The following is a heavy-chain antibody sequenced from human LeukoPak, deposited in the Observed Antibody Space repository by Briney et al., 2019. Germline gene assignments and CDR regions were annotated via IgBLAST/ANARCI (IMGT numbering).Heavy chain of an antibody. CDR3: AKVGVTYYDILTGYLDY. V-gene: IGHV3-7*03. D-gene: IGHD3-9*01. J-gene: IGHJ4*02. Sequence: GGALRLSCVASGFTFSTYWMTWVRQAPGKGLDWVANIKQDGSEKYYVDSVKGRFSISRDNAKNSLYLQMNSLRAEDTALYYCAKVGVTYYDILTGYLDYWGQGTLVTVSS. CDR2: IKQDGSEK. CDR1: GFTFSTYW.